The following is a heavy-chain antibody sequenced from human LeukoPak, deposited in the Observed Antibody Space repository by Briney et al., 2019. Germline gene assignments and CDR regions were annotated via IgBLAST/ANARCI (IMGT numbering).Heavy chain of an antibody. Sequence: ASVKVSCKASGYTFTGYYMHWVRQAPGQGLEWMGWINPNSGGTNYAQKFQGRVTMTRDTSISTAYMELSRLRSEDRAVYYCARDGGSYIVVVVAATTYGMDVWGQGTTVTVSS. CDR3: ARDGGSYIVVVVAATTYGMDV. CDR2: INPNSGGT. CDR1: GYTFTGYY. J-gene: IGHJ6*02. D-gene: IGHD2-15*01. V-gene: IGHV1-2*02.